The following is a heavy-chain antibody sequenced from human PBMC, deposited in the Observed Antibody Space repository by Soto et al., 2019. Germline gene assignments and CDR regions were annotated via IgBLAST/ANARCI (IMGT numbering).Heavy chain of an antibody. D-gene: IGHD6-6*01. CDR1: GFSFSTYS. J-gene: IGHJ6*02. V-gene: IGHV3-48*02. CDR2: ISSRSYTI. Sequence: EVQLVESGGGLVQPGGSLRLSCAASGFSFSTYSMNWVRQAPGKGLEWVSYISSRSYTIYYIDSVKGRFTISRDNAKSSIYLQMNSLRDEAAAVYYCARGGSSSDNGMDVWGQGTTVTVSS. CDR3: ARGGSSSDNGMDV.